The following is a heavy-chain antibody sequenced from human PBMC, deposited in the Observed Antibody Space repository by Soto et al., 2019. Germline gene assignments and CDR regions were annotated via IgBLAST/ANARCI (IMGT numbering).Heavy chain of an antibody. Sequence: QVQLVESGGGVVQPGRSLRLSCAASGFTFSSYGMHWVRQAPGKGLEWVAVIWYDGSNKYYADSVKGRFTISRDNSKNTLYLQMNSLSAADTPVYYCARDRVWFGEYYFDYWGQGTLVTVSS. CDR2: IWYDGSNK. D-gene: IGHD3-10*01. CDR1: GFTFSSYG. V-gene: IGHV3-33*01. J-gene: IGHJ4*02. CDR3: ARDRVWFGEYYFDY.